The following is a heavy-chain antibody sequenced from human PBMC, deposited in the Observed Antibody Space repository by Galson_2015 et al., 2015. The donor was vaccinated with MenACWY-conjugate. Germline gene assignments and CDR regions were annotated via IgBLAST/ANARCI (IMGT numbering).Heavy chain of an antibody. CDR1: GFTVSSNY. J-gene: IGHJ2*01. D-gene: IGHD1-7*01. V-gene: IGHV3-66*01. CDR2: IYSGGST. Sequence: SLRLSCAASGFTVSSNYMSRVRQAPGKGLEWVSVIYSGGSTYYADSVKGRFTISRDNSKNTLYLQMNSLRAEDTAVYYCARVEGTGTTTSNPSSYWYFDLWGRGTLVTVSS. CDR3: ARVEGTGTTTSNPSSYWYFDL.